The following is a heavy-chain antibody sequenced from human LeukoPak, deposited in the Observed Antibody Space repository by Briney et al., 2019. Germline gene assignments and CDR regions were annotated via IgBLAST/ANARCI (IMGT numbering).Heavy chain of an antibody. CDR3: ATLQLRDAFDI. CDR1: GFTFSHHW. J-gene: IGHJ3*02. Sequence: GGSLRLSCSGSGFTFSHHWMTWVRQAPGKGLEWVANIKFDGSEKFYGDSVKGRFTISRDNAKNSLYLQMNSLRAEDAAVYYCATLQLRDAFDIWSQGTMVTVSS. CDR2: IKFDGSEK. D-gene: IGHD5-18*01. V-gene: IGHV3-7*01.